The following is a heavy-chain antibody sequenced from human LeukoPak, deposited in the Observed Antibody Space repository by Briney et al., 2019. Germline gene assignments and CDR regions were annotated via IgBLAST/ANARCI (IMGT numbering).Heavy chain of an antibody. D-gene: IGHD5-12*01. Sequence: ASVKVSCKASGYTFTGNYMHWVRQAPGQGLEWMGWINPNSGGTNYAQKFQGRVTMTRDTSISTAYMELSRLRSDDTAVYYCARDPAGLRFYYYMDVWGKGTTVTISS. CDR2: INPNSGGT. V-gene: IGHV1-2*02. CDR3: ARDPAGLRFYYYMDV. CDR1: GYTFTGNY. J-gene: IGHJ6*03.